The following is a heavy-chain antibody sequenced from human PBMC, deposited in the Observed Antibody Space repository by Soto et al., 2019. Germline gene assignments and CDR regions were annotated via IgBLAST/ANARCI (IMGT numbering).Heavy chain of an antibody. J-gene: IGHJ4*01. D-gene: IGHD3-3*01. CDR2: IKSQAHGGTT. Sequence: EVQLVESGGGLVKPGGSLRLSCAASGFAFSNAWINWVSQAPGKGLEWVGRIKSQAHGGTTDFDALVRGRFAITRDDSRNMGYMQLNSLNTEHTSVYDCTTDSYSTRRVVRFDYLGHGTPVTVSS. CDR1: GFAFSNAW. CDR3: TTDSYSTRRVVRFDY. V-gene: IGHV3-15*07.